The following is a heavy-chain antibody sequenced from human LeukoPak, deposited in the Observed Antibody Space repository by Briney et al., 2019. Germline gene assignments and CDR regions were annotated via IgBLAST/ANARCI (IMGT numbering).Heavy chain of an antibody. D-gene: IGHD6-19*01. CDR1: GFTVSSNY. Sequence: PGGSLRLSCAASGFTVSSNYMSWVRQAPGKGLEWVSVIYSGGSTYYADSVKGRFTFSRDNSKNTLYLQMNSLRAEDTAVYYCARRSGIAVAGAFDYWGQGTLVTVSS. CDR3: ARRSGIAVAGAFDY. V-gene: IGHV3-66*04. J-gene: IGHJ4*02. CDR2: IYSGGST.